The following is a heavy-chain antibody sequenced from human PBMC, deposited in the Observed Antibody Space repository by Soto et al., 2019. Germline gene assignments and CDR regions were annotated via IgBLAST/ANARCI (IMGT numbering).Heavy chain of an antibody. J-gene: IGHJ4*02. V-gene: IGHV4-39*01. CDR1: GGSISSSSYY. CDR2: IYYSGST. Sequence: SETLSLTCTVSGGSISSSSYYWGWIRQPPGKGLEWIGSIYYSGSTYYNPSLKSRVTISVDTSKNQFSLKLSSVTAADTAVYYCATHPPYGPLDHWGQGTLVTVSS. D-gene: IGHD4-17*01. CDR3: ATHPPYGPLDH.